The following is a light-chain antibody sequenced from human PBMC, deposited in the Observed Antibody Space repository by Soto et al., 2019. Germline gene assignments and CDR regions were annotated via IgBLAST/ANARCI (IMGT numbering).Light chain of an antibody. V-gene: IGKV1-5*03. J-gene: IGKJ5*01. CDR3: KQYENLPN. CDR2: KAS. CDR1: QSISSW. Sequence: DIQMTQSPSTLSASVGDRVTITCRASQSISSWLAWYQQKPGKAPKLLIYKASSLESGVPSRFRGSGSGRDFTFTISRLQPEDIATYYCKQYENLPNFGQGTRLEIK.